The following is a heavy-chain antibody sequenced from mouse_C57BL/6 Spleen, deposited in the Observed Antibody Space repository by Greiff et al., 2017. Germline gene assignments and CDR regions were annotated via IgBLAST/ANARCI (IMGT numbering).Heavy chain of an antibody. V-gene: IGHV1-26*01. D-gene: IGHD1-1*01. CDR2: INPNNGGT. CDR3: AGGTTVVGNFDY. Sequence: VQLQQSGPELVKPGASVKISCKASGYTFTDYYMNWVKQSHGKSLEWIGDINPNNGGTSYNQKFKGKATLTVDKSSSTAYMELRSLTSEDSAVYYCAGGTTVVGNFDYWGQGTTLTVSS. CDR1: GYTFTDYY. J-gene: IGHJ2*01.